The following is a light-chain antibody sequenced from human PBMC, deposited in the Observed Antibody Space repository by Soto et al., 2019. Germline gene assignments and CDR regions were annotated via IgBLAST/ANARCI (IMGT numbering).Light chain of an antibody. CDR3: QPYNHNWA. CDR2: KAS. V-gene: IGKV1-5*03. J-gene: IGKJ1*01. Sequence: DTQMTQSPSTLSASVGDRVTITCRASQSSWLAWYQQKPGQAPKLLIYKASTLQSGIPSRFSGSGSGTEFTLAISCLQSDDSATSYCQPYNHNWAFAQGTKV. CDR1: QSSW.